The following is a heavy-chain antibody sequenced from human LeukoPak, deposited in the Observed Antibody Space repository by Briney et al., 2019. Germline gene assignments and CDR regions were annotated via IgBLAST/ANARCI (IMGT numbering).Heavy chain of an antibody. CDR2: IKQDGSEK. CDR1: GFTFSSYW. D-gene: IGHD3-22*01. Sequence: GGSLRLSCAASGFTFSSYWMSWVRQAPGKGLEWVANIKQDGSEKYYVDSVKGRFTISRDNAKNSLYLQMNSLRAEDTAVYYCAHHGPGYDSSGFWKNSQNNRSYGMDVWGQGTTVTVSS. CDR3: AHHGPGYDSSGFWKNSQNNRSYGMDV. V-gene: IGHV3-7*01. J-gene: IGHJ6*02.